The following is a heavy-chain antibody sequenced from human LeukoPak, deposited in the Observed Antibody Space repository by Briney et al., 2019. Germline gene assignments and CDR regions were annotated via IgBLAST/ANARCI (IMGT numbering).Heavy chain of an antibody. CDR2: IYTSGST. J-gene: IGHJ3*02. D-gene: IGHD1-26*01. Sequence: PSQTLSLTCTVSGGSISSGSYYWSWIRQPAGKGLEWIGRIYTSGSTNYNPSLKSRVTISVDTSKNQFSLKLSSVTAADTAVYYCAREQWELANAFDIWGQGTMVTVSS. CDR1: GGSISSGSYY. CDR3: AREQWELANAFDI. V-gene: IGHV4-61*02.